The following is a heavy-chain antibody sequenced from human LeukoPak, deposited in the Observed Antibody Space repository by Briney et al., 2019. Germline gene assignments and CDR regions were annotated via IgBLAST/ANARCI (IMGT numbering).Heavy chain of an antibody. CDR3: ARDHSSSDAFGI. V-gene: IGHV4-59*01. CDR1: GGSISSYY. D-gene: IGHD6-13*01. CDR2: IYYSGST. J-gene: IGHJ3*02. Sequence: SETLSLTCTVSGGSISSYYWSWIRQPPGKGLEWIGYIYYSGSTNYNPSLKSRVTISVDTSKNQFSLKLSSVTAADTAVYYCARDHSSSDAFGIWGQGRMVTVSS.